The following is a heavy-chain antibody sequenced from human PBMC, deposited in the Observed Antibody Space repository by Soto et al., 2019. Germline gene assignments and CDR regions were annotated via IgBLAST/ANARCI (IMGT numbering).Heavy chain of an antibody. J-gene: IGHJ4*02. CDR3: ARRSDYFDY. Sequence: GESLKISCRGSGYSFTTYWIGWVRQMSGKGLEWMGIIYPGDSDTRYSPSFQRQVIISADKSISTAYLQWSSLKASDPAMYYCARRSDYFDYWGQGTLVTVSS. CDR2: IYPGDSDT. CDR1: GYSFTTYW. V-gene: IGHV5-51*01.